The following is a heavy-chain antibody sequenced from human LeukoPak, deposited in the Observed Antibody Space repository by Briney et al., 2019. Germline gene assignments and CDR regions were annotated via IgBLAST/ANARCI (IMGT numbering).Heavy chain of an antibody. Sequence: GGSLRLSCAASGFTVSSNYMSWVRQAPGKWLEWVSVIYSGGSTYYADSVKGRFTISRDNSKNTLYLQMNSLRAEDTAVYYCARDQLGDGYFDLWGRGTLVTVSS. D-gene: IGHD1-1*01. CDR1: GFTVSSNY. CDR2: IYSGGST. J-gene: IGHJ2*01. V-gene: IGHV3-53*01. CDR3: ARDQLGDGYFDL.